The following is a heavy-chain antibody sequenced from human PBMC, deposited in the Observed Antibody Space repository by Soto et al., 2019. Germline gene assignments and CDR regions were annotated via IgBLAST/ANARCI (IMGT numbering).Heavy chain of an antibody. Sequence: DVQLVESGGGSVQPGGSLSLSCAATGFTFSDYWMHWVRQAPGKGLVWVSRIHSDGSSTTDADSVKGRFTISRDNAKNTLYLQMNSLRAEDTAVYYCARGQGGAFDLWGQGTMVTVAS. CDR1: GFTFSDYW. D-gene: IGHD3-16*01. V-gene: IGHV3-74*01. CDR2: IHSDGSST. J-gene: IGHJ3*01. CDR3: ARGQGGAFDL.